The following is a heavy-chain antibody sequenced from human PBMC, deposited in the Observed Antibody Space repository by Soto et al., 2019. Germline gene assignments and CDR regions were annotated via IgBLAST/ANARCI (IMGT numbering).Heavy chain of an antibody. J-gene: IGHJ4*02. V-gene: IGHV4-39*01. CDR1: GAPITSNDYF. Sequence: SETLSLTCTVSGAPITSNDYFWAWIRQPPGRGLEFIASMHTSGGTYHASSLKSRATMSLDTSKNQFSLKLQSVTAADTATYFCAGIAVGATRHSDVDHWGQGTLVTVSS. CDR3: AGIAVGATRHSDVDH. CDR2: MHTSGGT. D-gene: IGHD2-15*01.